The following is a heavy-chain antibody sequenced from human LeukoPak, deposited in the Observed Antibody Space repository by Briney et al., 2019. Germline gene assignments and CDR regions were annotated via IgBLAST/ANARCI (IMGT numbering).Heavy chain of an antibody. CDR2: ISYDGSNK. CDR3: ASTSSGVMVRGVIIAP. D-gene: IGHD3-10*01. CDR1: GFTFSGYP. J-gene: IGHJ5*02. V-gene: IGHV3-30-3*01. Sequence: GGSLRLSCAASGFTFSGYPIHWVRQAPGKGLEWVAVISYDGSNKYYADSVKGRFTISRDNSKNTLYLQMNSLRAEDTAVYYCASTSSGVMVRGVIIAPWGQGTLVTVSS.